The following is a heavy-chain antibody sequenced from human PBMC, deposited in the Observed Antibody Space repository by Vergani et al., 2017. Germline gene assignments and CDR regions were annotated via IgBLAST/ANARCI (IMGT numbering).Heavy chain of an antibody. J-gene: IGHJ4*02. CDR3: ARGYGDYEGLGY. V-gene: IGHV4-59*01. Sequence: QVQLQESGPGLVKPSETLSLTCTVSGGSISSYYWSWIRQPPGKGLEWIGYIYYSGSTNYNPSLKSRVTLSVDTSKNQFSLKLSSVTAADTAVYYCARGYGDYEGLGYWGQGTLVTVSS. CDR1: GGSISSYY. D-gene: IGHD4-17*01. CDR2: IYYSGST.